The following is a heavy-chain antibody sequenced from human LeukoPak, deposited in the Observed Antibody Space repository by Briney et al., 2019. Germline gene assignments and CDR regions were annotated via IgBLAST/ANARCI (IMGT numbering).Heavy chain of an antibody. CDR3: VKDPGSHGNYFFDS. D-gene: IGHD3-3*01. V-gene: IGHV3-9*01. CDR2: ISWDSVTI. J-gene: IGHJ4*02. CDR1: GFDFDDYA. Sequence: GRSLRLSCAASGFDFDDYAMHWVRHAPGKGLKWVSGISWDSVTIAYAGPLEGRFTVSRDSAKNSLYLQMDNLRIEDTALYYCVKDPGSHGNYFFDSWGQGALVTVSS.